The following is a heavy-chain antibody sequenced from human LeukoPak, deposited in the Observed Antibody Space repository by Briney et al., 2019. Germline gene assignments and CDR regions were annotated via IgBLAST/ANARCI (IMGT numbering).Heavy chain of an antibody. Sequence: SETLSLTCTVSGGSISSYYWSWIRQPAGKGLEWIGRIYTSGSTNYNPSLKSRVTMSVDTSKSQFSLKLSSVTAADTAVYYCARDLTSVGVVGTTTKVYYYYYMDVWGKGTTVTISS. V-gene: IGHV4-4*07. J-gene: IGHJ6*03. CDR3: ARDLTSVGVVGTTTKVYYYYYMDV. CDR1: GGSISSYY. CDR2: IYTSGST. D-gene: IGHD1-26*01.